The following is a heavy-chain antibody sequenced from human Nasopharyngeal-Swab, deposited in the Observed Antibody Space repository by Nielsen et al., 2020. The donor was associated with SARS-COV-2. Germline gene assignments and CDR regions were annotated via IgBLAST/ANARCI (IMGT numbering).Heavy chain of an antibody. J-gene: IGHJ6*02. Sequence: GGSLRLSCAASGFTFSSYAMHWVRQAPGKGLEWVAVISYDGSKKYYADSVKGRFTISRDNSKNTLYLQMNSLKAEDTAVYYCARDQGSSWYTYYYYYGMDVWGHGTTVTVSS. CDR3: ARDQGSSWYTYYYYYGMDV. V-gene: IGHV3-30-3*01. D-gene: IGHD6-13*01. CDR1: GFTFSSYA. CDR2: ISYDGSKK.